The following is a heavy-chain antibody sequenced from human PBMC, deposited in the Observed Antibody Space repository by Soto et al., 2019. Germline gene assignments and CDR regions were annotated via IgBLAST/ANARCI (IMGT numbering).Heavy chain of an antibody. V-gene: IGHV3-33*01. J-gene: IGHJ6*02. Sequence: QVQLVESGGGVVQPGRSLRLSCAASGFTFNNYGMHWVRQAPGKGLEWVAVIWSDGSYKSYADSVKGRFTISRDISKNPLYLQMISLRAEDTAVYYCARDQVEVPGSRYFYYGMDVWGQGTTVTVSS. CDR1: GFTFNNYG. CDR3: ARDQVEVPGSRYFYYGMDV. D-gene: IGHD6-19*01. CDR2: IWSDGSYK.